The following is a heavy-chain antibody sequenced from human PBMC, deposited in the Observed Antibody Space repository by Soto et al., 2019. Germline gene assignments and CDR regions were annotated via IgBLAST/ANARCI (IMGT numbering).Heavy chain of an antibody. CDR3: ARGKFIAAARPLDY. V-gene: IGHV4-34*01. CDR1: GGSFSGYY. CDR2: INHSGST. D-gene: IGHD6-13*01. Sequence: SETLSLTCAVYGGSFSGYYWSWIRQPPGKGLEWIGEINHSGSTNYNPSLKSRVTISVDTSKNQFSLKLSSVTAADTAVYYCARGKFIAAARPLDYWGQGTLVPVSS. J-gene: IGHJ4*02.